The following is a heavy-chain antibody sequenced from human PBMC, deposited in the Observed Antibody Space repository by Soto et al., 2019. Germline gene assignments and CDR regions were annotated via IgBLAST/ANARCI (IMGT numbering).Heavy chain of an antibody. J-gene: IGHJ5*02. V-gene: IGHV3-48*04. CDR3: ARDPGRSGWFDP. CDR1: GFTFSSYG. D-gene: IGHD3-10*01. Sequence: PGGFLRLSCAASGFTFSSYGMHWVRQAPGKGLEWVSYISSSGSTIYYADSVKGRSTISRDNAKNSLYLQMNSLRAEDTAVYYCARDPGRSGWFDPWGQGTLVTVSS. CDR2: ISSSGSTI.